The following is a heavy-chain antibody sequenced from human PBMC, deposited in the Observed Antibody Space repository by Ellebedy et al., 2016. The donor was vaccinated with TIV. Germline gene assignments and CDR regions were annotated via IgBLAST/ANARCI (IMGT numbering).Heavy chain of an antibody. Sequence: GESLKISXAVSGFSFKRAWMNWVRQAPGKGLEWVGRIKTNNEGGTTDYAAPVKGRFSISRDDSKTTLFLQMDSLRTDDTAVYYCTTGSVEGYWGQGALVTVSS. D-gene: IGHD4-23*01. CDR2: IKTNNEGGTT. CDR1: GFSFKRAW. J-gene: IGHJ4*02. V-gene: IGHV3-15*07. CDR3: TTGSVEGY.